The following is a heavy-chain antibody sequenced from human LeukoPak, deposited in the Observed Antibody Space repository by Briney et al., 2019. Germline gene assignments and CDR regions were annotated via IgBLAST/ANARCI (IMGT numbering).Heavy chain of an antibody. CDR3: ATETNGRHYDY. CDR1: GLTFSTSG. D-gene: IGHD1-14*01. J-gene: IGHJ4*02. CDR2: IGPTGFDR. Sequence: GGSLRLSCTTSGLTFSTSGFNSVRRAPGKGLEWVASIGPTGFDRYHADSIKGRFTISRDNANNFLYLQMDSLRAEDTAVYYCATETNGRHYDYWGQGTLLTVSS. V-gene: IGHV3-21*06.